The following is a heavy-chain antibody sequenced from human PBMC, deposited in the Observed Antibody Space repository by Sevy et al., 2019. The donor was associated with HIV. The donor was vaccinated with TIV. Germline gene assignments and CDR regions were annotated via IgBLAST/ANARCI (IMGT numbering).Heavy chain of an antibody. CDR1: GGSISSGGYY. CDR3: ARGRNCYDSHRVLWDI. Sequence: SETLSLTCTVSGGSISSGGYYWSWIRQHPGKGLEWIGYIYYSGSTYYNPSLKSRVTISVDTSKNQFSLKLSSVTAADTAVYYCARGRNCYDSHRVLWDIWGQGTMVTVSS. D-gene: IGHD3-22*01. CDR2: IYYSGST. V-gene: IGHV4-31*03. J-gene: IGHJ3*02.